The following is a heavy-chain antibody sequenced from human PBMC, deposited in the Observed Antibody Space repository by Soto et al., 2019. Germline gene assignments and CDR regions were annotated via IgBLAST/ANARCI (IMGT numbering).Heavy chain of an antibody. CDR1: GYTFTGYY. Sequence: QVQLVQSGAEVKKPGASVKVSCKASGYTFTGYYMHWVRQAPGQGLEWMGWINPNSGGTNYAQKFQGRVTMTRDTSNSTAYMELSGLRSDDRAVDYCLRDPSARVVNASCDYWGQGTLVTVSS. V-gene: IGHV1-2*02. CDR3: LRDPSARVVNASCDY. J-gene: IGHJ4*02. D-gene: IGHD2-21*01. CDR2: INPNSGGT.